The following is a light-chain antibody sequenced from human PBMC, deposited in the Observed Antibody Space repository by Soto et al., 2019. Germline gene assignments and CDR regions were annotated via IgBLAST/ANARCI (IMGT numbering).Light chain of an antibody. CDR2: EGS. CDR1: SSDVGSYNL. CDR3: CSYAGSTLYV. Sequence: LTQPASVSGSPGQSITISCTGTSSDVGSYNLVSWYQQHPGKAPKLMIYEGSKRPSGVSNRFSGSKSGNTASLTISGLQAEDEADYYCCSYAGSTLYVFGTGTKVTVL. V-gene: IGLV2-23*01. J-gene: IGLJ1*01.